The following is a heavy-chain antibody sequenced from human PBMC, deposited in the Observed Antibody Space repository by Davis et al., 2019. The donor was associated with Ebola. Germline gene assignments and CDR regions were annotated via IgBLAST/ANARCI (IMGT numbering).Heavy chain of an antibody. CDR1: GFTFTSFY. Sequence: ASVKVSCKTSGFTFTSFYLHWVRQAPGQGLEWMGWMNPNSGNTGYAQKFQGRVTMTRNTSISTAYMELSSLRSEDTAVYYCATQAYCGGDCSPGWFDPWGQGTLVTVSS. CDR3: ATQAYCGGDCSPGWFDP. CDR2: MNPNSGNT. D-gene: IGHD2-21*02. V-gene: IGHV1-8*02. J-gene: IGHJ5*02.